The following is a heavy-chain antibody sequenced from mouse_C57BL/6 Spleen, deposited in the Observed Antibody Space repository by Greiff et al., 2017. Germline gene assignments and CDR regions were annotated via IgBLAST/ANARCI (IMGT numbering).Heavy chain of an antibody. CDR2: ISSGGDYI. Sequence: EVKLMESGEGLVKPGGSLKLSCAASGFTFSSYAMSWVRQTPEKRLEWVAYISSGGDYIYYADTVKGRFTISRDNARNTLYLQMSSLKSEDTAMYYCTRDRGGGAYWGQGTLVTVSA. J-gene: IGHJ3*01. CDR1: GFTFSSYA. CDR3: TRDRGGGAY. D-gene: IGHD3-1*01. V-gene: IGHV5-9-1*02.